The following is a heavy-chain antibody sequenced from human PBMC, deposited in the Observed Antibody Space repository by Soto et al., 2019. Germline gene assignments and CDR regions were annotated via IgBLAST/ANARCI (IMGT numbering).Heavy chain of an antibody. V-gene: IGHV5-10-1*01. CDR3: ARREGGYSYGYVX. CDR1: GYSFTSYW. Sequence: GEALKISCKGSGYSFTSYWISWVRQMPGKGLELMGMIDPSDSYTKYGPSLQGHVTISAYKSISTDYLQWSSLNASDTAMSYCARREGGYSYGYVXWGQGTLVTVSX. D-gene: IGHD5-18*01. CDR2: IDPSDSYT. J-gene: IGHJ4*02.